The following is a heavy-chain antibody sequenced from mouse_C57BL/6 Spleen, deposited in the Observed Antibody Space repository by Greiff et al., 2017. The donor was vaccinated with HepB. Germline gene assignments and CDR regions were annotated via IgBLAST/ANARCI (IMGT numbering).Heavy chain of an antibody. CDR2: ISDGGSYT. Sequence: VKLVESGGGLVKPGGSLKLSCAASGFTFSSYAMSWVRQTPEKRLEWVATISDGGSYTYYPDNVKGRFTISRDNAKNNLYLQMSHLKSEDTAMYYCARDDDYGFDYWGQGTTLTVSS. CDR1: GFTFSSYA. D-gene: IGHD2-4*01. CDR3: ARDDDYGFDY. V-gene: IGHV5-4*01. J-gene: IGHJ2*01.